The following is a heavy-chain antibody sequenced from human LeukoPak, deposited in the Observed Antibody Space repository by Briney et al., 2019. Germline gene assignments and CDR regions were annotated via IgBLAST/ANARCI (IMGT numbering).Heavy chain of an antibody. CDR1: GYTFTSYA. CDR3: ARNPPPYNWNDAVGDY. Sequence: ASVKVSCKASGYTFTSYAMNWVRQAPGQGLEWMGWINTNTGNPTYAQGFTGRFVFSLGTSVSTAYLQISSLKAEDTAVYYCARNPPPYNWNDAVGDYWGQGTLVTVSS. D-gene: IGHD1-1*01. CDR2: INTNTGNP. V-gene: IGHV7-4-1*02. J-gene: IGHJ4*02.